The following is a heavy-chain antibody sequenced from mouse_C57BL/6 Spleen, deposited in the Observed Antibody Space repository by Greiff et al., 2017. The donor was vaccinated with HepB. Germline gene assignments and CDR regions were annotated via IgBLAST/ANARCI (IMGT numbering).Heavy chain of an antibody. CDR1: GYTFTSYW. Sequence: VQLQQPGAELAKSGASVKLSCKASGYTFTSYWMHWVKQRPGQGLEWIGYINPSSGYTKYNQKFKDKAPLIADKSSSTAYMQLSSLTYEDSAVDYCARSYYGSSYGYFDVWSTVTTVTISS. V-gene: IGHV1-7*01. CDR3: ARSYYGSSYGYFDV. CDR2: INPSSGYT. J-gene: IGHJ1*03. D-gene: IGHD1-1*01.